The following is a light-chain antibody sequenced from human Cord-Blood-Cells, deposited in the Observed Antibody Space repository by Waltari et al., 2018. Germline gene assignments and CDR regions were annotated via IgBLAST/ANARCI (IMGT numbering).Light chain of an antibody. CDR1: QSISSY. J-gene: IGKJ1*01. CDR2: AAS. CDR3: QQSYSTTWT. Sequence: DIQMTQSPSSMSASVGDRVTIPFRASQSISSYLNWYQQKPGKAPKPLIYAASSLQSGVPSRFSGSGSGTDFTLTISSLQPEDFATYYCQQSYSTTWTFGQGTKVEIK. V-gene: IGKV1-39*01.